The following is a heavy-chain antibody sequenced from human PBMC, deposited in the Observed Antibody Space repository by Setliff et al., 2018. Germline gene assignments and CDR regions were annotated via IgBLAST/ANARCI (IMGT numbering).Heavy chain of an antibody. CDR2: ISDDGSNK. CDR1: GFTFSIHA. Sequence: GGSLRLSCAASGFTFSIHALHWVRQAPGKGLEWVAVISDDGSNKYYADSVKGRFTISRDNSKNTLYLQMNSLRSEDTAVYFCARGPLGAYLDFYYYMDVWGKGTTVTVSS. CDR3: ARGPLGAYLDFYYYMDV. J-gene: IGHJ6*03. D-gene: IGHD4-17*01. V-gene: IGHV3-30-3*01.